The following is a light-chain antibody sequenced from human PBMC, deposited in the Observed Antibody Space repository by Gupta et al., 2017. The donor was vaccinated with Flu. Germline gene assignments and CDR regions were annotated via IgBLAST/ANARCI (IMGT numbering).Light chain of an antibody. CDR2: EVN. V-gene: IGLV2-8*01. Sequence: QSALTQPPSASGSPGQSVAISCTGTSRDIGGNNYVSWYQQHPGKGPKLMIYEVNKRPSGVPDRFSGSKSGNTASLTVSGLQAEDEADYYCCSYGINDVFGSGTKVTVL. CDR1: SRDIGGNNY. CDR3: CSYGINDV. J-gene: IGLJ1*01.